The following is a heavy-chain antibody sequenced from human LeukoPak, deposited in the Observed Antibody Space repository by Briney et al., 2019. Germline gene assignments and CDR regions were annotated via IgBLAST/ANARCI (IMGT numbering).Heavy chain of an antibody. J-gene: IGHJ4*02. D-gene: IGHD4-23*01. CDR3: ARNGGDSDFDY. CDR2: ISSSGNYI. V-gene: IGHV3-21*01. Sequence: GGSLRLSCAASGFTFSSYSMNWVRQAPGKGLEWVSFISSSGNYIYYADSMKGRFTISRDNAKNSLYLQMNSLRAEDTAVYYCARNGGDSDFDYWGQGTLVTVSS. CDR1: GFTFSSYS.